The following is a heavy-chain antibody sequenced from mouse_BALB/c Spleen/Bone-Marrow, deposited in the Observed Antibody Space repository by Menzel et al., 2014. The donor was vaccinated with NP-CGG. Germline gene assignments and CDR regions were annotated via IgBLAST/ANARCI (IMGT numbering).Heavy chain of an antibody. D-gene: IGHD2-1*01. J-gene: IGHJ3*01. CDR1: GYTFSSYW. CDR3: ARNGNYPAWFAY. CDR2: ILPGSGST. Sequence: QVQLKQSGAELMKPGASVKISCKATGYTFSSYWIEWVKQRPGHGLEWIGEILPGSGSTNYNEKFKGKATFTADTSSNTASMQLSSLTSEDSAVYYCARNGNYPAWFAYWGQGTLVTVSA. V-gene: IGHV1-9*01.